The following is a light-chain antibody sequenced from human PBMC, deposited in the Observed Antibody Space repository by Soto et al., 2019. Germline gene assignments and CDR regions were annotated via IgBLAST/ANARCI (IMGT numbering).Light chain of an antibody. CDR2: AAS. CDR3: QQSYSTPQT. V-gene: IGKV1-39*01. J-gene: IGKJ1*01. Sequence: DIQMTQSPSSLSASVGDRVTITCRASQSISSYLNWYQQKPGKAPKLLIYAASSLQSGVPSRFRGSGSGKDFTLAIRSLQPEYFATYYCQQSYSTPQTFGQGTKVEIK. CDR1: QSISSY.